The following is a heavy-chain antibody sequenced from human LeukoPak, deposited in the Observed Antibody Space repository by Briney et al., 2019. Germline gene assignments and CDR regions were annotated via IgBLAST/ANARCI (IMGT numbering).Heavy chain of an antibody. V-gene: IGHV3-48*01. CDR1: GFTFSSYS. Sequence: GGSLRLSCAASGFTFSSYSMNWVRQAPGKGLEWVSYIGSSSSTIYYADSVKGRFTISRDNAKNSLYLQMNSLRAEDTAVYYCAREEMAASSGIRSDVWGKGTTVTVSS. J-gene: IGHJ6*04. CDR3: AREEMAASSGIRSDV. CDR2: IGSSSSTI. D-gene: IGHD6-13*01.